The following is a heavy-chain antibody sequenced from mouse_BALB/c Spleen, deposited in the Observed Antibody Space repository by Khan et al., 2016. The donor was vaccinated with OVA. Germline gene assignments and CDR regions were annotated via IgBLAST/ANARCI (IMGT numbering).Heavy chain of an antibody. CDR1: GFTFSSFV. V-gene: IGHV5-9-1*01. CDR2: ISSAATYT. Sequence: EVELVESGGVLVEPGGSLKLSCAASGFTFSSFVMSWVRQTPEKRLEWVATISSAATYTSYPDSVKGRFTISRYNAKNTLYLQLNSLRSDDTAIYYCANGNYGWFAYWGQGTLVTVST. D-gene: IGHD2-1*01. CDR3: ANGNYGWFAY. J-gene: IGHJ3*01.